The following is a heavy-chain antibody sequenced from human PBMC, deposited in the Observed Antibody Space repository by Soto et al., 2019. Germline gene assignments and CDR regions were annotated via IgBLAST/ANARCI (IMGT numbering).Heavy chain of an antibody. CDR3: ASQGAYYDNVWGSYRYRYYYHYGMEV. J-gene: IGHJ6*02. CDR1: GYTFTSYY. Sequence: AAVKVSCKASGYTFTSYYMHWVRQAPGHGLECLGIINPSGGSTSYAQKLHGRFTTTRDTYTSTVYMELSSLRSEDTAVYYCASQGAYYDNVWGSYRYRYYYHYGMEVWAQETTVTVSS. D-gene: IGHD3-16*02. CDR2: INPSGGST. V-gene: IGHV1-46*01.